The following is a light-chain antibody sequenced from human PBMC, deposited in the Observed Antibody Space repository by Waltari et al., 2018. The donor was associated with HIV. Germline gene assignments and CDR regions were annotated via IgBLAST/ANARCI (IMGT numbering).Light chain of an antibody. CDR3: SSYAGSNNLL. Sequence: QSALTQPLSASGSHGQSVTISCNGTSSDVGGHDYGSWYHQHPGKAPNLMLYDVTKRPSGVPDRFSGSKSGSTASLTVSGLQAEDEADYYCSSYAGSNNLLFGGGTKLTVL. CDR2: DVT. V-gene: IGLV2-8*01. J-gene: IGLJ2*01. CDR1: SSDVGGHDY.